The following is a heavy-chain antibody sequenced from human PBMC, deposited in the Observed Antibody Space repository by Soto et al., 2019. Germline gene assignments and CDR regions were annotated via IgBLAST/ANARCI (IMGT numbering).Heavy chain of an antibody. J-gene: IGHJ5*02. V-gene: IGHV3-64D*06. D-gene: IGHD4-17*01. CDR2: ISSNGDST. Sequence: WGSLRLSCSASGFTFSMFSMHWVRQAPGKGLEYVSGISSNGDSTYYADSVKGRFTISRDNSKNTLYLQMSSLRAVDTAVYYCVHPRSTVQIPPTWGQGTLVTVSS. CDR3: VHPRSTVQIPPT. CDR1: GFTFSMFS.